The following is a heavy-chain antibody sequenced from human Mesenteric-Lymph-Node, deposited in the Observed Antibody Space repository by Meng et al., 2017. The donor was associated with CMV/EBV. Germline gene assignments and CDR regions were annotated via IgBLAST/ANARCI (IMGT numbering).Heavy chain of an antibody. CDR1: SITLSRSW. CDR3: GREGFSYSDSEGVVYYVDL. Sequence: GESLKISCRGSSITLSRSWMSWVRQAPGKGLEWVANIKEDGSETYYVDSVKGRFTISRDNAENSLYLQMNSLRAEDTAAYYCGREGFSYSDSEGVVYYVDLWGHGTLVTVSS. D-gene: IGHD4-11*01. CDR2: IKEDGSET. V-gene: IGHV3-7*01. J-gene: IGHJ5*02.